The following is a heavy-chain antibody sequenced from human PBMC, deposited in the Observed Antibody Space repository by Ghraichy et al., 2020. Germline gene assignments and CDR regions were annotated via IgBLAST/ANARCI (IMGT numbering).Heavy chain of an antibody. J-gene: IGHJ4*02. V-gene: IGHV4-34*01. CDR3: ARGNRGLIY. Sequence: LETLSLTCAVYGGSFSGYYWSWIRQPPGKGLEWIGEINHSGSTNYNPSLKSRVTISVDTSKNQFSLKLSSVTAADTAVYYCARGNRGLIYWGQGTLVTVSS. CDR2: INHSGST. D-gene: IGHD2-21*01. CDR1: GGSFSGYY.